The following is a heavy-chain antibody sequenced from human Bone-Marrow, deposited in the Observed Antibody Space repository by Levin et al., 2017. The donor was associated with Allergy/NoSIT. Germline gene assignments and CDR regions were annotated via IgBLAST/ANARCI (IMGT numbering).Heavy chain of an antibody. Sequence: GGSLRLSCAATGFTFRDFWMTWVRQTPGRGLEWVANIDQDGSQKYYVDSVKGRFTISRDNAKNSVDLQMNYLRDDDTAVYYCARKLRGSSAYDAFDVWGHGTMVTFSS. CDR3: ARKLRGSSAYDAFDV. J-gene: IGHJ3*01. CDR2: IDQDGSQK. CDR1: GFTFRDFW. V-gene: IGHV3-7*03. D-gene: IGHD5-12*01.